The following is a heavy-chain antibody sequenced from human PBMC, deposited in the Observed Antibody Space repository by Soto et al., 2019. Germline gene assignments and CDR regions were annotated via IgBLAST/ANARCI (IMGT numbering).Heavy chain of an antibody. D-gene: IGHD3-3*01. J-gene: IGHJ3*02. CDR2: ISGSGGST. CDR3: ATDLEGGYDFWSGYRAGFDI. CDR1: GFTFSSYA. Sequence: EVQLLESGGGLVQPGGSLRLSCAASGFTFSSYAMSWVRQAPGKGLEWVSAISGSGGSTYYADSVKGRFTISRDNSKNTLYLQMNSLRAEDTAVYYCATDLEGGYDFWSGYRAGFDIWGQGTMVTVSS. V-gene: IGHV3-23*01.